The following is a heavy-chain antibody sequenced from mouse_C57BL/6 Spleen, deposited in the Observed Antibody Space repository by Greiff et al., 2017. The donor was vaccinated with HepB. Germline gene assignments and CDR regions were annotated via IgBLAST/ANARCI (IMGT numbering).Heavy chain of an antibody. V-gene: IGHV5-4*01. D-gene: IGHD1-1*01. CDR2: ISDGGSYT. CDR1: GFTFSSYA. J-gene: IGHJ1*03. Sequence: EVKLVESGGGLVKPGGSLKLSCAASGFTFSSYAMSWVRQTPEKRLELVATISDGGSYTYYPDNVKGRFTISRDNAKNNLYLQMSHLKSEDTAMYYCARDLDYGSSYRYFDVWGTGTTVTVSS. CDR3: ARDLDYGSSYRYFDV.